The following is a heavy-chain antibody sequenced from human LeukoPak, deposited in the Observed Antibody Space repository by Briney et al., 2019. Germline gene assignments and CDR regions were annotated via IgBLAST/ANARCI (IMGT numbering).Heavy chain of an antibody. V-gene: IGHV3-23*01. Sequence: GGSLRLSCAASGFTFSDYGMTWVRQAPGKGLEWVSTISGGDGGGSTYYADSVEGRFTISRDNSKNTLDLQMNSLRAEDTAVYYCARVQGYYYYYMDVWGKGTTVTVSS. J-gene: IGHJ6*03. CDR3: ARVQGYYYYYMDV. CDR2: ISGGDGGGST. D-gene: IGHD1-1*01. CDR1: GFTFSDYG.